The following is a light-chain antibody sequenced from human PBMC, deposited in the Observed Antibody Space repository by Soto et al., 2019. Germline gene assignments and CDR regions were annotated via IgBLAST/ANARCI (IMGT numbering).Light chain of an antibody. CDR2: EVT. CDR1: SSDVGGYNY. Sequence: QSALTQPASVSGSPGQSITISCTGTSSDVGGYNYVSWYQQHPGKAPKLMIYEVTNRPSGDSNRFSGSKSGNTASLTISGLQAEDEADYYCSSYTSSSTSVFGGGTKLTVL. J-gene: IGLJ3*02. CDR3: SSYTSSSTSV. V-gene: IGLV2-14*01.